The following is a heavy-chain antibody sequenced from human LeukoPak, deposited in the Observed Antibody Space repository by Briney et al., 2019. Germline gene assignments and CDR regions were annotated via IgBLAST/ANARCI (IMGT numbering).Heavy chain of an antibody. J-gene: IGHJ6*03. Sequence: SETLSLTCAVSGGSISSSNYYWGWIRQPPGKGLEWIGSMYYSGSTYYNTSLKSRVTMSVDTSKNQFSLKLSSVTAADTAVYYCARVGATNYYHYYYMDVWGKGTTVTVSS. CDR1: GGSISSSNYY. CDR3: ARVGATNYYHYYYMDV. D-gene: IGHD1-26*01. CDR2: MYYSGST. V-gene: IGHV4-39*01.